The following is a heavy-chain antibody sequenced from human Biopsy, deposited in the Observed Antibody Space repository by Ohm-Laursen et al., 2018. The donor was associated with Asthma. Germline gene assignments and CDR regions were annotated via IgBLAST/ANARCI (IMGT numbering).Heavy chain of an antibody. CDR2: VSGSGGNT. Sequence: SLRLSCAASGFTFSSYAMNWVRQAPGKGLEWVSTVSGSGGNTYYADSVKGRFTIPRDNSKNTLYLQMNSLRAEDTAVYYCAREGIAVAHFDYWGQGTLVTVSS. V-gene: IGHV3-23*01. CDR3: AREGIAVAHFDY. J-gene: IGHJ4*02. D-gene: IGHD6-19*01. CDR1: GFTFSSYA.